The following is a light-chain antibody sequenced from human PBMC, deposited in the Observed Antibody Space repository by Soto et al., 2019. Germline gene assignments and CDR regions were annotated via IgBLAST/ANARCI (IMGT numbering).Light chain of an antibody. CDR3: CSYGGGNNFYV. Sequence: QSALTWPPSASGSPGQSVTISCTGTSSEIGTYDYVSWYQHLPDKAPKLIIYEVSKRPSGVPDRFSGSKSGNTASLTVSGLQAEDEGDYYCCSYGGGNNFYVFGTGTKVTVL. CDR1: SSEIGTYDY. CDR2: EVS. V-gene: IGLV2-8*01. J-gene: IGLJ1*01.